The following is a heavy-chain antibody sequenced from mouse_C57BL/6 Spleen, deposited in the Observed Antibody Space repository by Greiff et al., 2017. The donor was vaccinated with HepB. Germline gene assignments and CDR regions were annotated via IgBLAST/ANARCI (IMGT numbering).Heavy chain of an antibody. D-gene: IGHD2-4*01. CDR2: IDPENGDT. Sequence: VHVKQSGAELVRPGASVKLSCTASGFNIKDDYMHWVKQRPEQGLEWIGWIDPENGDTEYASKFQGKATITADTSSNTAYLQLSSLTSEDTAVYYCTTLGRADYDYDGGYFDVWGTGTTVTVSS. J-gene: IGHJ1*03. CDR1: GFNIKDDY. V-gene: IGHV14-4*01. CDR3: TTLGRADYDYDGGYFDV.